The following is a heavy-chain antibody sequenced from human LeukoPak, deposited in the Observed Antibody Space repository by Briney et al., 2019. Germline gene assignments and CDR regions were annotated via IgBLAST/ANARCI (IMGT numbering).Heavy chain of an antibody. J-gene: IGHJ4*02. CDR1: GGSISNYY. CDR2: IYYSGST. D-gene: IGHD6-13*01. V-gene: IGHV4-59*01. Sequence: SETLSLTCTVSGGSISNYYWSWIRQPPGKGLEWIGYIYYSGSTNYNPSLKSRVTISVDTSKNQFSLKLSSVTAADTAVYYCAREGSSSWFDYWGQGTLVTVSS. CDR3: AREGSSSWFDY.